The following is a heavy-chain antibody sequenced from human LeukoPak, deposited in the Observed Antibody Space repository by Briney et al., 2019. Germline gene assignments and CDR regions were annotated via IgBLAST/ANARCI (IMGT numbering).Heavy chain of an antibody. CDR2: TYYRSKWHN. CDR3: ARLAVAGTDFDY. CDR1: GDSVSSNSAA. D-gene: IGHD6-19*01. V-gene: IGHV6-1*01. J-gene: IGHJ4*02. Sequence: SQTLSLTCAISGDSVSSNSAAWNWIGQSPSRGLEWLGRTYYRSKWHNHYAVSVKSRITINPDTPKNQFSLQLNSVTPEDTAVYYYARLAVAGTDFDYWGQGTPVTVSS.